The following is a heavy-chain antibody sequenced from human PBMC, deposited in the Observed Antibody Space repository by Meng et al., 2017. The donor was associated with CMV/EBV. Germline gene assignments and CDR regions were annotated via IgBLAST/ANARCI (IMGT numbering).Heavy chain of an antibody. D-gene: IGHD3-3*01. CDR2: ISAYNGNT. CDR3: ARDPGDFWSGYNAIYYYYGMDV. Sequence: ASVKVSCKASGYTFTSYGISWVRQAPGQGLEWMGWISAYNGNTNYAQKLQGRVTMTTDTSTSTAYMEPRSLRSDDTAVYYCARDPGDFWSGYNAIYYYYGMDVWGQGTTVTVSS. V-gene: IGHV1-18*01. J-gene: IGHJ6*02. CDR1: GYTFTSYG.